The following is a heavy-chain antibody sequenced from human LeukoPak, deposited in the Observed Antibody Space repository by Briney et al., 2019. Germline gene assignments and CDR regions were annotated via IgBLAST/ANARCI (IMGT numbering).Heavy chain of an antibody. CDR2: MNPNSGNT. J-gene: IGHJ4*02. Sequence: GASVKVSCKASGYTFTSYDINWVRQATGQGLEWMGWMNPNSGNTGYAQKFQGRVTMTRNTSISTAYMELSRLRSEDTAVYYCARVVGVPAAIGYWGQGTLVTVSS. V-gene: IGHV1-8*01. CDR1: GYTFTSYD. CDR3: ARVVGVPAAIGY. D-gene: IGHD2-2*01.